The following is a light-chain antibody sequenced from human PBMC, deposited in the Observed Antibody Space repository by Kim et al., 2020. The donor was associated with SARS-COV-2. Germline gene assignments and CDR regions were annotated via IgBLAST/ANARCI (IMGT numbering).Light chain of an antibody. CDR1: QAINTN. CDR2: GAS. V-gene: IGKV3-15*01. Sequence: VSPGERATLSCWASQAINTNLAWYQQKPAQAPRLLIYGASTRDTGIPARFSGSGSGTEFTLTISSLQSEDLAVYYCQQYNNWPRTFGHGTKVDIK. CDR3: QQYNNWPRT. J-gene: IGKJ1*01.